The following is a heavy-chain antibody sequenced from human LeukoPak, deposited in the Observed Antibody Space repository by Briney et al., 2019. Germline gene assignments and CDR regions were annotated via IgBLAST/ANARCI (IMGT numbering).Heavy chain of an antibody. CDR2: IYYSGST. J-gene: IGHJ4*02. D-gene: IGHD4-11*01. Sequence: SETLSLTCTVSGGSISSSSYYWGWIRQPPGKGLEWIGSIYYSGSTYYNPSLKSRVTISVDTSKNQFSLKLSSVTAADTAVYYCARVTVTPVPAFDYWGQGTLVTVSS. CDR1: GGSISSSSYY. CDR3: ARVTVTPVPAFDY. V-gene: IGHV4-39*07.